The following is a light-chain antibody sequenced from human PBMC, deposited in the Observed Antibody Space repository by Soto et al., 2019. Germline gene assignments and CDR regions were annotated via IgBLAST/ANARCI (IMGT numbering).Light chain of an antibody. CDR3: MQGTAVWT. CDR2: RVS. CDR1: QSLVDSDGNTF. V-gene: IGKV2-30*01. J-gene: IGKJ1*01. Sequence: DVVLTQSPLSVPVTLAQPASISCRSSQSLVDSDGNTFLAWLQQRPGQSPRRLIYRVSTRDSGVPDRFSGSGSGTTFTLKISRVEAEDVGVYYCMQGTAVWTFGQGTKVVIK.